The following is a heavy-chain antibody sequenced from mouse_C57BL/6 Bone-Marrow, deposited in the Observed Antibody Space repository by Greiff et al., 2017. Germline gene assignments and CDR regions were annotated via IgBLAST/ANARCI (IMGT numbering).Heavy chain of an antibody. CDR1: GYAFSSSW. V-gene: IGHV1-82*01. D-gene: IGHD1-1*01. J-gene: IGHJ3*01. CDR3: EREDYYGSY. Sequence: VQLQQSGPELVKPGASVKISCKASGYAFSSSWMNWVKQRPGKGLEWIGRIYPGDGDTNYNGKFKGKATLTADKSSSTAYMQLSSLTSEDSAVYFCEREDYYGSYWGQGTLVTVSA. CDR2: IYPGDGDT.